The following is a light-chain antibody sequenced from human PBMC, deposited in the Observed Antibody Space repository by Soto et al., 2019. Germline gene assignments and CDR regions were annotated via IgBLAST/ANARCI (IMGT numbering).Light chain of an antibody. CDR3: SSYAGSNHWV. CDR2: EVS. V-gene: IGLV2-8*01. CDR1: SSDVGGYNY. Sequence: QSALTQPPSASGSPGQSVTISCTGTSSDVGGYNYVSWYQQHPGKAPKLMIYEVSKRPSGVPDRFSGSKSGNTASLTVSGLQAEDEADYYRSSYAGSNHWVLGGGTKLTVL. J-gene: IGLJ3*02.